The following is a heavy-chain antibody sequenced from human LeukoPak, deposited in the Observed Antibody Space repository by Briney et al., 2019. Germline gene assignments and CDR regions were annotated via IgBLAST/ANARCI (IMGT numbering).Heavy chain of an antibody. CDR1: GGSISSYY. Sequence: SETLSLTYTVSGGSISSYYWSWIRQPPGKGLEWIGYIYYSGSTNYNPSLKSRVTISIDTSKNQFSLKLSSVTAADTAVYYCARPANSPYYAMDVWGQGTTVTVSS. V-gene: IGHV4-59*01. CDR3: ARPANSPYYAMDV. D-gene: IGHD4-23*01. J-gene: IGHJ6*02. CDR2: IYYSGST.